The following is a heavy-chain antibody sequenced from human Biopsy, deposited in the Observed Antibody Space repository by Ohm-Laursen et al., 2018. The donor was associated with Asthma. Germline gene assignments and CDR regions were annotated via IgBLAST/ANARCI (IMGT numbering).Heavy chain of an antibody. CDR1: GFSFSNFA. J-gene: IGHJ3*02. D-gene: IGHD1-1*01. CDR2: ISYDGSTK. Sequence: SLRLSCSAFGFSFSNFAIHWVRQAPGKGLEWVAVISYDGSTKYYADSVKGRFTMARDNSKNTLDLQMNSLREEDTAVYYCVRDGTDDAFDIWGQGTVVSVSS. V-gene: IGHV3-30*03. CDR3: VRDGTDDAFDI.